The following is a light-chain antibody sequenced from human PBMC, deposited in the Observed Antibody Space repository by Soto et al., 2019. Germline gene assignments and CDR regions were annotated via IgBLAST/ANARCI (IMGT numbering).Light chain of an antibody. J-gene: IGKJ5*01. CDR2: AAS. Sequence: IQLTQSPSSLSASVGDRVTITGRASQGIRNDLGWYQQKPGKAPKRLIYAASSLQSGVPSRFSGSGYGTDFTLTITTLQPEDVGIYYCQQCHATPLTFGQGTRLEIK. CDR3: QQCHATPLT. V-gene: IGKV1-39*01. CDR1: QGIRND.